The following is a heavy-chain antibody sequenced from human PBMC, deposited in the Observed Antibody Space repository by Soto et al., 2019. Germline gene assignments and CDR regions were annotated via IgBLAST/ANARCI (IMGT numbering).Heavy chain of an antibody. CDR1: GGSISSSSYY. D-gene: IGHD3-3*01. Sequence: SETLSLTCTVSGGSISSSSYYWGWIRRPPGKGLEWIGSIYYSGSTYYNPSLKSRVTISVDTSKNQFSLKLSSVTAADTAVYYCARHNTDYVKGYDFWSGYSYWFDPWGQGTLVTVSS. CDR2: IYYSGST. CDR3: ARHNTDYVKGYDFWSGYSYWFDP. J-gene: IGHJ5*02. V-gene: IGHV4-39*01.